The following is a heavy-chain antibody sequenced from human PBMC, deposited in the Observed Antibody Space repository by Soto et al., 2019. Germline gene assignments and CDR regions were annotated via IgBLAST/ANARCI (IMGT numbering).Heavy chain of an antibody. D-gene: IGHD2-21*02. V-gene: IGHV4-59*01. CDR3: ARDLWGYCGTDCFPLDV. CDR2: MYNTGST. CDR1: GGANSRYY. Sequence: PLETLSLTCTVSGGANSRYYWSWIRQPPGKGLEWIGYMYNTGSTVYNPSFKSRVTISVDTSKNQFSLKLNSVTAADTAVYYCARDLWGYCGTDCFPLDVWGQGTTVTVSS. J-gene: IGHJ6*02.